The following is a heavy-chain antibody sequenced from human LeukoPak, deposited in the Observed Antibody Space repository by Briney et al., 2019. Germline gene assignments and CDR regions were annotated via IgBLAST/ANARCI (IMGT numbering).Heavy chain of an antibody. V-gene: IGHV1-2*02. CDR1: GYTFTGYY. CDR2: INPNSGGT. D-gene: IGHD3-22*01. J-gene: IGHJ4*02. Sequence: ASVKVSCKASGYTFTGYYMHWVRQAPGQGLECMGWINPNSGGTNYAQKFQGRVTMTRDTSISTAYMELSRLRSDDTAVYYCAREANYYDSSGYYGPSDYWGQGTLVTVSS. CDR3: AREANYYDSSGYYGPSDY.